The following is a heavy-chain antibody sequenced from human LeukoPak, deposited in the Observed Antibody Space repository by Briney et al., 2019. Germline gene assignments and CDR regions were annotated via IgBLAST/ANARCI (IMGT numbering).Heavy chain of an antibody. CDR2: IEQDGSGK. Sequence: GGSLRLSCAASGFTFSTYWMTWVRQAPGKGLEWVANIEQDGSGKYYVDSVKGRFTISRDNAKNSLYLQMNSLRAEDTAVYYCARSISVASYYFDYWGQGTLVTVSS. CDR1: GFTFSTYW. D-gene: IGHD6-19*01. J-gene: IGHJ4*02. V-gene: IGHV3-7*04. CDR3: ARSISVASYYFDY.